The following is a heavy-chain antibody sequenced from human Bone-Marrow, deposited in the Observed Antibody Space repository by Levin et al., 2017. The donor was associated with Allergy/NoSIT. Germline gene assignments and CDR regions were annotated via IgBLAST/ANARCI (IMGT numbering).Heavy chain of an antibody. CDR3: ARSDSGCGMVDYGMDV. CDR1: GGSISSGDHY. D-gene: IGHD1-26*01. J-gene: IGHJ6*01. V-gene: IGHV4-30-4*01. Sequence: SETLSLTCSVSGGSISSGDHYWNWIRQPPGKGLEWIGYIFDSGNIYYNASLKGRVTIELDTSKNQFSLTLKSVTTTETAVYYCARSDSGCGMVDYGMDVWGQGTTVIVSS. CDR2: IFDSGNI.